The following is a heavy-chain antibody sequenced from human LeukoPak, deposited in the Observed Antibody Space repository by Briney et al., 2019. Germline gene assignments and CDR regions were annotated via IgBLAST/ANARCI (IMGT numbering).Heavy chain of an antibody. D-gene: IGHD1-26*01. CDR1: GFTVSSNY. CDR3: AMSGATSNYYYGMDV. Sequence: GGSLRLSCAASGFTVSSNYMSWVRQAPGKGPEWVSVIYSGGSTYYADSVKGRFTISRDNSKNTLYLQMNSLRAEDTAVYYCAMSGATSNYYYGMDVWGQGTTVTVSS. V-gene: IGHV3-53*01. J-gene: IGHJ6*02. CDR2: IYSGGST.